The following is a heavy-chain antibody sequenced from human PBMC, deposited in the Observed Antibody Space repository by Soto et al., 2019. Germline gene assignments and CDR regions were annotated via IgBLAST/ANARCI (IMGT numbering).Heavy chain of an antibody. Sequence: SETLSLTCAVYGGSFSGYYWSWIRQPPGKGLEWIGEINHSGSTNYNPSLKSRVTISVDTSKNQFSLKLSSVTAADTAVYYCARAPGYSSGGYGVNDAFDIWGQGTMVTVSS. CDR3: ARAPGYSSGGYGVNDAFDI. CDR2: INHSGST. V-gene: IGHV4-34*01. J-gene: IGHJ3*02. D-gene: IGHD6-19*01. CDR1: GGSFSGYY.